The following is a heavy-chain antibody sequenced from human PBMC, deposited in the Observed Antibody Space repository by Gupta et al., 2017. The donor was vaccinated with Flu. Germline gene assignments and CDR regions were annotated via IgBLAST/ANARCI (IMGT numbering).Heavy chain of an antibody. D-gene: IGHD3-22*01. CDR2: ISSNGGST. V-gene: IGHV3-64D*06. Sequence: EVQLVESGGGLVQPGGSLRLSCSASGFTFSSYAMHWVRQAPGKGLEYVSAISSNGGSTYYADSVKGRFTISRDNSKNTLYLQMSSLRAEDTAVYYCVKDAYYYYDSSGYSNWGQGTLVTVSS. CDR1: GFTFSSYA. J-gene: IGHJ4*02. CDR3: VKDAYYYYDSSGYSN.